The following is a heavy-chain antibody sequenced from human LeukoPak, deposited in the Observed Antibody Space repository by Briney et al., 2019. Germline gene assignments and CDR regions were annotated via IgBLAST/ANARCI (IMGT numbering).Heavy chain of an antibody. D-gene: IGHD3-16*01. J-gene: IGHJ4*02. CDR3: ARDWGRGRYYFDY. V-gene: IGHV3-23*01. Sequence: GGSLRLSCAASGFTFDTYVMSWVRQAPGKGLEWVSGISGSGGSTDYADSVKGRFTISRDNSKNTLYLHLNNLRAEDTALYYCARDWGRGRYYFDYWGQGTLVTVS. CDR2: ISGSGGST. CDR1: GFTFDTYV.